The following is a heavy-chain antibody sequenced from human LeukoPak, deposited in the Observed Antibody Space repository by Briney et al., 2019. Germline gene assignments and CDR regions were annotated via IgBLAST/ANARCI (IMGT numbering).Heavy chain of an antibody. CDR3: ATYVDTVRYDAFDV. J-gene: IGHJ3*01. Sequence: GGSLRLSCAASGFTFSSYWMDWVRQAPGKGLVWVSRIHPDGKNTACADSVKGRFTISRDNARNTLFLQMNSLRAEDAAVYYCATYVDTVRYDAFDVWGQGTMVTVSS. V-gene: IGHV3-74*01. D-gene: IGHD5-18*01. CDR1: GFTFSSYW. CDR2: IHPDGKNT.